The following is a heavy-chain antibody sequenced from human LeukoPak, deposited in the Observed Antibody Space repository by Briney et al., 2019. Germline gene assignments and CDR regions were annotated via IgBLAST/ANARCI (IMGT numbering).Heavy chain of an antibody. Sequence: PGGSLRLSCAASGFTFSSYAMHWVRQAPGKGLEWVAVISYDGSNKYYADSVKGRFTISRDNSKNTLYLQMNSLRAEDTAVYYCARGAVTTPETFDYWGQGTLVTVSS. CDR2: ISYDGSNK. CDR3: ARGAVTTPETFDY. J-gene: IGHJ4*02. D-gene: IGHD4-17*01. CDR1: GFTFSSYA. V-gene: IGHV3-30*04.